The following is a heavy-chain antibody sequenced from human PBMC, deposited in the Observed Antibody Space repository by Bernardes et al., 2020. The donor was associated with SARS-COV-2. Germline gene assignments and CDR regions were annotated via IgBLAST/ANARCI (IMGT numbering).Heavy chain of an antibody. CDR3: ARERRDYRNSFDP. CDR1: GYTFSDYY. CDR2: INPNSGST. V-gene: IGHV1-2*02. D-gene: IGHD4-4*01. Sequence: KVSCKASGYTFSDYYMHWVRQAPGQGLEWMGWINPNSGSTNYAQKFQGRVTMTRDTSISTAYMELSRLRSDDTAVYLCARERRDYRNSFDPWGQGTLVTVSS. J-gene: IGHJ5*02.